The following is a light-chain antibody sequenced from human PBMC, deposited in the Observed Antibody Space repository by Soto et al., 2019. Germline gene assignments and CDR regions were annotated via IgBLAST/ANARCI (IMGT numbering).Light chain of an antibody. J-gene: IGKJ2*01. Sequence: EIVLTQSPGTLSLSPGERATLSCRASQRVSSSYLAWYQQKPGQAPRLLIYGASSRATGIPDRFSGSGSGTAFTLTISRLEPEAFSVYFCQRYGSSPPFTFGQGTKVDIK. V-gene: IGKV3-20*01. CDR2: GAS. CDR1: QRVSSSY. CDR3: QRYGSSPPFT.